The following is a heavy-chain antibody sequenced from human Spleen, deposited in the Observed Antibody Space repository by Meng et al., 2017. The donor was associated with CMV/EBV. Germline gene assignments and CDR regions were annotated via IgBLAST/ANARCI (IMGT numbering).Heavy chain of an antibody. Sequence: ASVKVSCKASGYTFTGYYMHWVRQAPGQGLEWMGWINTNSGGTNYAQKFQGRVTMTRDTSISTAYMELSSLRSDDTAVYFCARDLTSFSGFWSGRPFYLDYWGQGALVTVSS. V-gene: IGHV1-2*02. CDR1: GYTFTGYY. D-gene: IGHD3-3*01. CDR3: ARDLTSFSGFWSGRPFYLDY. J-gene: IGHJ4*02. CDR2: INTNSGGT.